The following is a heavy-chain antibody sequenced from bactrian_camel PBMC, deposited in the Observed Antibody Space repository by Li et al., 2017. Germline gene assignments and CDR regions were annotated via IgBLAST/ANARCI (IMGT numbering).Heavy chain of an antibody. D-gene: IGHD2*01. CDR1: GFTFSNYW. CDR2: INSAGGST. V-gene: IGHV3S1*01. Sequence: VQLVESGGGLVQPGGSRKLSCAASGFTFSNYWMYWIRQAPGKGLEWVLTINSAGGSTYSADSVKGRFTISSADAKNTVYLQMDSVKSEDSALYYCAAVGGGSDAHTIVVARTPGDFAYWGQGTQVTVS. J-gene: IGHJ6*01. CDR3: AAVGGGSDAHTIVVARTPGDFAY.